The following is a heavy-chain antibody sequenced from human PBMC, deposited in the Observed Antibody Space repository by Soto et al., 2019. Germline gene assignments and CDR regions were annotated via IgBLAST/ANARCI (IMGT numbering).Heavy chain of an antibody. CDR3: AKDPNRSGDNS. CDR2: IYIDGTT. D-gene: IGHD2-21*02. Sequence: VGSLRLSCASSVFSVSGSYVSCVRQPPGKGLEWVSAIYIDGTTYYGDSVKGRFTISRDKSKNTLYLQMHRLTGEDTAVYYCAKDPNRSGDNSWGQGTLVTVSS. CDR1: VFSVSGSY. J-gene: IGHJ4*02. V-gene: IGHV3-53*01.